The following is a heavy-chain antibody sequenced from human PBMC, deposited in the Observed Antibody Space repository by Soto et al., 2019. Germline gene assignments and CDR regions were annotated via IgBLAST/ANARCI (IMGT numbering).Heavy chain of an antibody. V-gene: IGHV1-69*04. D-gene: IGHD2-15*01. CDR2: IIPILGIA. J-gene: IGHJ4*02. CDR3: VREWEAPFYCSGGSCYSDY. Sequence: SVKVSCKASGGTFSSYTISWVRQAPGQGLEWMGRIIPILGIANYAQKFQGRVTITADKSTSTACMELSSLRSEDTAVYYCVREWEAPFYCSGGSCYSDYWGQGTLVTVS. CDR1: GGTFSSYT.